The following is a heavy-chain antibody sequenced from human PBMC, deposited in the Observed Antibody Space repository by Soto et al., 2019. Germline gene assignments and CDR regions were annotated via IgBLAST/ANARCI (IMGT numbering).Heavy chain of an antibody. J-gene: IGHJ4*02. Sequence: EVQLVESGGGLVKPGGSLRLSCAASGFSFSNAWMSWVRQAPGKGLEWVGRIISKTDGGATDYAAPVKGRFTISRDDSRNTLYLQMNSLRTEDTAVYYCTAGYGRTDFDYWGQGTLVTVSS. CDR1: GFSFSNAW. CDR2: IISKTDGGAT. D-gene: IGHD5-18*01. CDR3: TAGYGRTDFDY. V-gene: IGHV3-15*01.